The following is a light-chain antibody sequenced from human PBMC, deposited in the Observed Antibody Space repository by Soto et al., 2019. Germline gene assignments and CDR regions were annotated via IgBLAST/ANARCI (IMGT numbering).Light chain of an antibody. Sequence: DFQMTQSPPSLSVSIGDRVTVTCRAGHDIGKSLAWYQQTPGKAPKLLIYAASSLQSGVPSRFSGSGAGTDFTRTISSLQPEDVETDYCQQSYSTTWTFGQGTKVDIK. CDR1: HDIGKS. V-gene: IGKV1-39*01. CDR3: QQSYSTTWT. CDR2: AAS. J-gene: IGKJ1*01.